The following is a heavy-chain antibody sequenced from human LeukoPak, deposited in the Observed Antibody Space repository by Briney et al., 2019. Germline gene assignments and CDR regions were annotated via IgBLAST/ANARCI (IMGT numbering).Heavy chain of an antibody. J-gene: IGHJ4*02. CDR2: IYYSGST. D-gene: IGHD3-10*01. CDR1: GGSISSYY. CDR3: ARLLWFGEGFFLSY. V-gene: IGHV4-59*01. Sequence: PSETLSLTCTVSGGSISSYYRSWIRQPPGKGLEWIGYIYYSGSTYYNPSLRSRVTISVDTSKNQFSLRLSSVTAADTGVYFRARLLWFGEGFFLSYWGQGTLVAVSS.